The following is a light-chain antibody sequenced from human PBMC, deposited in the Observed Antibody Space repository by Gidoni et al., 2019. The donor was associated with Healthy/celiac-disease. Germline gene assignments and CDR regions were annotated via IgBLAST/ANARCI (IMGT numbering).Light chain of an antibody. J-gene: IGKJ1*01. V-gene: IGKV1-27*01. CDR3: QKYNSAPWT. Sequence: DIQMTQSPSSLSAAVGDRVTITCRASQGISNYLARYQQKPGKVPHLLIYAASTLQSGVPSRCSGSGSGTDFTLTISSLQPEDVATYYCQKYNSAPWTFGQGTKVEIK. CDR2: AAS. CDR1: QGISNY.